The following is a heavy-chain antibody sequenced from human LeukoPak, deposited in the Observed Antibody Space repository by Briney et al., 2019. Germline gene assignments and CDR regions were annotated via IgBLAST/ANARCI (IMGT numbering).Heavy chain of an antibody. Sequence: SETLSLTCTVSGGSIISDGYYWSWIRQHPGKGLEWIGYIFHSGTAYYNPSLKSRVTMSVDTSKNQFSLRLSSVTAADTAVYYCARTVTTTHFDYWGQGTLVTVSS. D-gene: IGHD4-11*01. CDR2: IFHSGTA. J-gene: IGHJ4*02. CDR3: ARTVTTTHFDY. CDR1: GGSIISDGYY. V-gene: IGHV4-31*03.